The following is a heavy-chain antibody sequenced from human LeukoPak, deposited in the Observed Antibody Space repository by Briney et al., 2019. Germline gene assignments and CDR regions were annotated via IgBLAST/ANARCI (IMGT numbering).Heavy chain of an antibody. J-gene: IGHJ3*02. Sequence: GASVKVSCKASGYTFTSYGISWVRQAPGQGLEWMGIINPSGGSTSYAQKFQGRVTMTRDTSTSTVYMELSSLRSEDTAVYYCARETRYSSGWSAGAFDIWGQGTMVTVSS. D-gene: IGHD6-19*01. CDR2: INPSGGST. CDR3: ARETRYSSGWSAGAFDI. V-gene: IGHV1-46*01. CDR1: GYTFTSYG.